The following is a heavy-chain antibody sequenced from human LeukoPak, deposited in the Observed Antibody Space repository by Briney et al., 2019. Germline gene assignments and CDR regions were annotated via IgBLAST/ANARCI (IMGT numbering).Heavy chain of an antibody. J-gene: IGHJ5*02. CDR3: ARVVTGSGSYYNGWFDP. CDR2: INPNSGGT. D-gene: IGHD3-10*01. Sequence: ASVKVSCKASGYTFTGYYMHWVRQAPGQGLEWMGWINPNSGGTNHAQKFQGRVTMTRDTSISTAYMELSRLRSDDTAVYYCARVVTGSGSYYNGWFDPWGQGTLVTVSS. CDR1: GYTFTGYY. V-gene: IGHV1-2*02.